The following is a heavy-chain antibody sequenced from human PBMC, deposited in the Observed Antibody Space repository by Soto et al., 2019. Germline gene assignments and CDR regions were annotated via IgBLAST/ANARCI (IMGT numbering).Heavy chain of an antibody. J-gene: IGHJ4*02. D-gene: IGHD6-19*01. CDR1: GYTFTRFG. V-gene: IGHV1-18*01. CDR2: ISTFNGGT. CDR3: ARLYSSGCPRSYSDY. Sequence: QVQLVQSGTDVKKPGASVKVSCKASGYTFTRFGISWVRQAPGQGLEWMGWISTFNGGTNYAQKFKDRITMTTAPPASTADMELRSLSSDDTAVYYCARLYSSGCPRSYSDYWGQGTLVTVSS.